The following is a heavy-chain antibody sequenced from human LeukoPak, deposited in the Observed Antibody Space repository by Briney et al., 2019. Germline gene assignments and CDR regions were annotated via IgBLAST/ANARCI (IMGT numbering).Heavy chain of an antibody. D-gene: IGHD2-15*01. V-gene: IGHV1-3*01. J-gene: IGHJ4*02. Sequence: ASVRVSCNASGYTFTSHAIYWVRQDRGQRLEWMGWINVGLGDTQYSEKFQDRVTITRDTAATAAHLELRGLRPEDTAVYYCAREPSDGSGYCFDSWGQGTLVTVTS. CDR2: INVGLGDT. CDR1: GYTFTSHA. CDR3: AREPSDGSGYCFDS.